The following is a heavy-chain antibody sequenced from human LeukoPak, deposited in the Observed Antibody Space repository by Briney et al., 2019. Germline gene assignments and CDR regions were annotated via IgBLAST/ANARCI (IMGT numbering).Heavy chain of an antibody. D-gene: IGHD3-9*01. CDR3: ARDPSPYYDILTGYSYSSEGMDV. J-gene: IGHJ6*04. V-gene: IGHV1-18*04. Sequence: GASAKVSCKASGYTFTSYGISWVRQAPGQGLEWMGWISAYNGNTNYAQKLQGRVTMTTDTSTSTAYMELRSLRSDDTAVYYCARDPSPYYDILTGYSYSSEGMDVWGKGTTDTVSS. CDR1: GYTFTSYG. CDR2: ISAYNGNT.